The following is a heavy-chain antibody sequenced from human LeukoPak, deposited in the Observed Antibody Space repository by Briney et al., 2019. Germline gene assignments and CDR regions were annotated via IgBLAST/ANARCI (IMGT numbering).Heavy chain of an antibody. J-gene: IGHJ4*02. CDR2: ISGSGGNT. V-gene: IGHV3-23*01. CDR3: AKEVSYYDSSGSLDY. D-gene: IGHD3-22*01. Sequence: GGSLRLSCAASVFTFSSYSMSWVRQAPWKGLEWVSVISGSGGNTYYADSVKGRFTISRDNSKNTLYLQMNSLRAEDTAVYYCAKEVSYYDSSGSLDYWGQGALVTVSS. CDR1: VFTFSSYS.